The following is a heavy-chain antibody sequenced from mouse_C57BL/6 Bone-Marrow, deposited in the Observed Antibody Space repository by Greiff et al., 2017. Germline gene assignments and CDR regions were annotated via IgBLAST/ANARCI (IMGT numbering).Heavy chain of an antibody. CDR2: INPSSGYP. J-gene: IGHJ4*01. V-gene: IGHV1-4*01. Sequence: QVQLKESGAELARPGASVKMSCKASGYTFTSYTMHWVKQRPGQGLEWIGYINPSSGYPKYNQKFKDKATLTADKSSSTAYMQLSSLTSEDSAVYYCARYGPNPYAMDYWGQGTSVTVSS. CDR3: ARYGPNPYAMDY. D-gene: IGHD1-1*02. CDR1: GYTFTSYT.